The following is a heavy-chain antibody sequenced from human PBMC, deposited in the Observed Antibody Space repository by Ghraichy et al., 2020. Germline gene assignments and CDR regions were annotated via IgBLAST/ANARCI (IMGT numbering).Heavy chain of an antibody. Sequence: GGSPRLSCAASGFTFSSYAMSWVRQAPGKGLEWVSAISGGGSTYYADSVKGRFTISRDNSKNTLYLQMNSLRAEDTAVYYCAKDSGSYYFDYWGQGTLVTVSS. V-gene: IGHV3-23*01. CDR1: GFTFSSYA. D-gene: IGHD1-26*01. J-gene: IGHJ4*02. CDR3: AKDSGSYYFDY. CDR2: ISGGGST.